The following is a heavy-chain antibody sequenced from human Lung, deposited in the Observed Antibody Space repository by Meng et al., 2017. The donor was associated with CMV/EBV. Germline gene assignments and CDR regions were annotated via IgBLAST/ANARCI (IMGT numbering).Heavy chain of an antibody. D-gene: IGHD5-18*01. J-gene: IGHJ4*02. CDR2: INSDGSST. CDR1: GFAFSSSS. Sequence: LRLSCVSSGFAFSSSSMPWVRPAPGKGLVWVSRINSDGSSTSYAHSVKRRFTLSRANATNTLSLQMNSLRAEDTAVYYCARGGQLWHWGQGTLVTVSS. V-gene: IGHV3-74*01. CDR3: ARGGQLWH.